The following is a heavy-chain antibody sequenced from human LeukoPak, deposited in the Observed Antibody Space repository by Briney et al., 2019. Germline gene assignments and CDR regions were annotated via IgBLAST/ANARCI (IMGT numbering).Heavy chain of an antibody. CDR3: AREFQIVGSSPPDY. Sequence: GGSLRLSCAGSGFIFSSYAMHWVRQAPGKGLEWVAVISYDGNTRFYADSVKGRFTISRDNSKNTVFLQMNSLRAEDTAVYYCAREFQIVGSSPPDYWGQGTLVTVSS. D-gene: IGHD1-26*01. J-gene: IGHJ4*02. V-gene: IGHV3-30*01. CDR2: ISYDGNTR. CDR1: GFIFSSYA.